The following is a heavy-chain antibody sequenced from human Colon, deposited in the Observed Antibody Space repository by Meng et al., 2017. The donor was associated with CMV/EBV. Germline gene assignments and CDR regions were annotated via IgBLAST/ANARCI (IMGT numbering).Heavy chain of an antibody. CDR2: LDRDGNEK. D-gene: IGHD1-14*01. Sequence: ESLKISCVASGFNFNHFWMSWVRPAPGKGLEWVANLDRDGNEKNYVDSVKGRFTMYRDNAKNSVYLQRNSLKDDDMDVYYCEKGPGIIYYWGQGTLVTVSS. CDR1: GFNFNHFW. J-gene: IGHJ4*02. V-gene: IGHV3-7*01. CDR3: EKGPGIIYY.